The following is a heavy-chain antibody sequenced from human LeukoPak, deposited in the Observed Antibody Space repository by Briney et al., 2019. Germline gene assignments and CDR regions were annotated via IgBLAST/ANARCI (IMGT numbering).Heavy chain of an antibody. CDR3: ARALSSGYYSLNY. Sequence: TTSETLSLTCAVYGGSFSGYYWSWIRQPPGKGLEWIGEINHSGSTNYNPSLKSRVTISVDTSKNQFSLKLSSVTAADTAVHYCARALSSGYYSLNYWGQGTLVTVSS. CDR2: INHSGST. J-gene: IGHJ4*02. CDR1: GGSFSGYY. D-gene: IGHD3-22*01. V-gene: IGHV4-34*01.